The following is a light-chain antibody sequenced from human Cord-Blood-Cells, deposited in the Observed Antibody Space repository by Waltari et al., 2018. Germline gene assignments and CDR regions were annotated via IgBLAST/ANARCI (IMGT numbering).Light chain of an antibody. Sequence: SELTQPPSVSVSPGQTATTTCPGHQLGAKHACWYQQKPGQSPVLVIYQDSKRPSGIPERFSGSNSGNTATLTISGTQAMDEADYYCQAWDSSTVVFGGGTKLTVL. CDR1: QLGAKH. V-gene: IGLV3-1*01. CDR2: QDS. CDR3: QAWDSSTVV. J-gene: IGLJ2*01.